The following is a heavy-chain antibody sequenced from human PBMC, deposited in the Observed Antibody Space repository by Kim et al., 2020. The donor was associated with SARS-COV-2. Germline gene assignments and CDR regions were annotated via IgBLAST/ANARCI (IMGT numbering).Heavy chain of an antibody. D-gene: IGHD6-13*01. CDR2: TYYRSKWYN. J-gene: IGHJ6*02. CDR3: ARDDSSSWYPYYYGMDV. V-gene: IGHV6-1*01. Sequence: SQTLSLTCAISGDSVSSNSAAWNWIRQSPSRGLEWLGRTYYRSKWYNDYAVSVKSRITINPDTSKNQFSLQLNSVTPEDTAVYYCARDDSSSWYPYYYGMDVWGQGTTVTVSS. CDR1: GDSVSSNSAA.